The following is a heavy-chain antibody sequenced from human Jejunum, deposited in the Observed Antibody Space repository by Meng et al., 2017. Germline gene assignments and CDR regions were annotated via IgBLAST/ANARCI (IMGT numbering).Heavy chain of an antibody. Sequence: GESLKISCAASGFTFSSYWMRWVRQAPGKGLEWVANIKEDESQKNYVDSVKGRFTISRDNARNSLYLQMNSLRAEDTALYYCAREGQSFAADFWGQGTLVTVSS. CDR3: AREGQSFAADF. CDR1: GFTFSSYW. V-gene: IGHV3-7*01. CDR2: IKEDESQK. D-gene: IGHD2-15*01. J-gene: IGHJ4*02.